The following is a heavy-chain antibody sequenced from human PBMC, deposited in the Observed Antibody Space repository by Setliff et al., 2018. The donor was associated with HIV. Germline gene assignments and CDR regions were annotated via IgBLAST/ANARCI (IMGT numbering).Heavy chain of an antibody. CDR3: ARFDVTPMTTRDY. CDR2: IHHTGHI. Sequence: SETLSLTCAVSGGSISTRDWWTWVRQPPGKGLEWIGEIHHTGHINYNPSFKSRVTMSLDMSTNQFSLKMASMTAADSAVYYCARFDVTPMTTRDYWGQGTQVTVSS. D-gene: IGHD4-17*01. CDR1: GGSISTRDW. J-gene: IGHJ4*02. V-gene: IGHV4-4*02.